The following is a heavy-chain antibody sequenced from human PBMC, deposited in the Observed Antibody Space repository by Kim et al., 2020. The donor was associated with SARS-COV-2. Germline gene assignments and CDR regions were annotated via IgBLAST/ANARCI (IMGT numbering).Heavy chain of an antibody. CDR3: ARCYYYASSGYYPYYYYYGMDV. CDR2: ISYDGSNK. Sequence: GGSLRLSCAASGFTFSSYAMHWVRQAPGKGLEWVAVISYDGSNKYYADSVKGRFTISRDNSKNTLYLQMNSLRAEDTAVYYCARCYYYASSGYYPYYYYYGMDVWGQGTTVTVSS. J-gene: IGHJ6*02. D-gene: IGHD3-22*01. CDR1: GFTFSSYA. V-gene: IGHV3-30*04.